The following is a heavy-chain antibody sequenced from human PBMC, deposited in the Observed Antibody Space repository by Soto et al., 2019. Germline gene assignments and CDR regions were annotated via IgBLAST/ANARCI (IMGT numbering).Heavy chain of an antibody. CDR2: INYSGST. V-gene: IGHV4-34*01. D-gene: IGHD3-3*01. CDR3: ARARGSDYDFWSGYYRWFDP. J-gene: IGHJ5*02. Sequence: SETLSLTCPVSGGSISSYYASWIRQPPGKGLEWIGEINYSGSTNYNPSPKSRVSISVDTSKNQFSLKLSSVTAADTAVYYCARARGSDYDFWSGYYRWFDPWGQGTLVTVSS. CDR1: GGSISSYY.